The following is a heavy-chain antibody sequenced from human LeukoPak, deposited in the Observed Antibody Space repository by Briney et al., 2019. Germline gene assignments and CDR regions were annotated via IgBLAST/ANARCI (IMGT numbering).Heavy chain of an antibody. CDR1: GFTFSDYY. Sequence: GGSLRLSCAASGFTFSDYYMTWIRQAPGKGLEWISYISTSAGTIYYADSVKGRFTISRDNAKNSLYLQMSSLRAEDAVVYYCRSDAIDSSGFDFDYWGQGTLVTVSS. V-gene: IGHV3-11*01. J-gene: IGHJ4*02. D-gene: IGHD3-22*01. CDR2: ISTSAGTI. CDR3: RSDAIDSSGFDFDY.